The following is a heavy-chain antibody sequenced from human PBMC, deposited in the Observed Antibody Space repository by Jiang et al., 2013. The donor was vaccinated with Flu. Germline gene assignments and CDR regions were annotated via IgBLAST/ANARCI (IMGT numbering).Heavy chain of an antibody. J-gene: IGHJ4*02. CDR1: GFAFSNYA. V-gene: IGHV3-30*04. CDR3: ARDRGSYSADYYFDY. D-gene: IGHD4-11*01. Sequence: VQLLESGGGVVQPGRSLRISCAASGFAFSNYAVHWVRQAPGKGLEWVAVISYDGTIKYSADSVKGRFTISRDNSKNTLYLQMNSLRAEDTAVYYCARDRGSYSADYYFDYWGQGILVTVSS. CDR2: ISYDGTIK.